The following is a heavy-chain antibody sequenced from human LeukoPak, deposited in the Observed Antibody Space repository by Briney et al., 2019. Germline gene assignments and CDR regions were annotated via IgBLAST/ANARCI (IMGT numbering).Heavy chain of an antibody. CDR2: IIPILGIA. Sequence: ASVKVSCKASGGTFSSYAISWVRQAPGQGLEWMGRIIPILGIANYAQKFQGRVTITADKSTSTAYMELSSLRSEDTAVYYCAKDRYCSSTSCYPGAFDIWGQGTMVTVSS. J-gene: IGHJ3*02. CDR3: AKDRYCSSTSCYPGAFDI. CDR1: GGTFSSYA. D-gene: IGHD2-2*01. V-gene: IGHV1-69*04.